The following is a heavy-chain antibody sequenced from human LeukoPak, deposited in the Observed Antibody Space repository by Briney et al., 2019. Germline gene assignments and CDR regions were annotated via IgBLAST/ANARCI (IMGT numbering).Heavy chain of an antibody. CDR1: GFTVSSNY. Sequence: GGSLRLSCAASGFTVSSNYMSWVRQAPGKGLEWVSVIYSGGSTYYADSVKGRFTISRDNSKNTLYPQMNSLRAEDTAVYYCARERIAAAGTSTYYYYGIDVWGQGTTVTVSS. V-gene: IGHV3-53*01. CDR2: IYSGGST. D-gene: IGHD6-13*01. J-gene: IGHJ6*02. CDR3: ARERIAAAGTSTYYYYGIDV.